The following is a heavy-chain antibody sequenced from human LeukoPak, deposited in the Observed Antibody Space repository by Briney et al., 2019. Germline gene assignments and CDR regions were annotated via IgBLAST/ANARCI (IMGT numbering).Heavy chain of an antibody. J-gene: IGHJ3*02. Sequence: GASLRLSCAASGFTFSSNYMSWVRQAPGKGLEWVSVIYSGGSTYYSDSVKGRFTISRDNSKNTLYLQMNSLRAEDTAVYYCARKPYYDILTGYYDHDAFDIWGQGTMVTVSS. D-gene: IGHD3-9*01. V-gene: IGHV3-53*01. CDR3: ARKPYYDILTGYYDHDAFDI. CDR2: IYSGGST. CDR1: GFTFSSNY.